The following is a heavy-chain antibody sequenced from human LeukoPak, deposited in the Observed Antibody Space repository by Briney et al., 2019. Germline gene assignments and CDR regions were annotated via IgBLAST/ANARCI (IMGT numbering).Heavy chain of an antibody. CDR1: GFTFSSYS. J-gene: IGHJ4*02. CDR3: ARAPYGGYVPDY. Sequence: PGGSLRLSCAASGFTFSSYSMNWVRQAPGKGLEWVSSISSSSSYIYYADSVKGRFTISRDNAKNSLYLQMNSLRAEDTAVYYCARAPYGGYVPDYWGQGTLVTVSS. CDR2: ISSSSSYI. V-gene: IGHV3-21*01. D-gene: IGHD5-12*01.